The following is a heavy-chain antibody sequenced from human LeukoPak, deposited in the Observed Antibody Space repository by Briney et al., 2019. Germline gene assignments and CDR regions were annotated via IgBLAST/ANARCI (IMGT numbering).Heavy chain of an antibody. CDR1: GGSISSGGYY. CDR2: IYHSGST. D-gene: IGHD7-27*01. Sequence: SSETLSLTCTVSGGSISSGGYYWSWIRQPPGKGLEWIGYIYHSGSTYYNPSLKSRVTISVDKSKNQFSLKLSSVTAADTAVYYCARRAWGFLGDWGQGTLVTVSS. J-gene: IGHJ4*02. V-gene: IGHV4-30-2*01. CDR3: ARRAWGFLGD.